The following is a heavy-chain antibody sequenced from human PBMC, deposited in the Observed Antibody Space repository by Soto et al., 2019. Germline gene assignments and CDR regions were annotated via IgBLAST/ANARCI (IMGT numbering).Heavy chain of an antibody. D-gene: IGHD3-16*01. CDR2: ISVSGGST. CDR3: ASNTRYDPPDY. CDR1: GFTFSSYA. J-gene: IGHJ4*02. Sequence: EVQLLESGGGLVQPAGSLRLSCAASGFTFSSYAMSWVRQAPGKGLAWVSGISVSGGSTYYADSVKGRFTISRDNSKNTLYLQMNSLRAEDTAVYYCASNTRYDPPDYWGQGTLVTVTS. V-gene: IGHV3-23*01.